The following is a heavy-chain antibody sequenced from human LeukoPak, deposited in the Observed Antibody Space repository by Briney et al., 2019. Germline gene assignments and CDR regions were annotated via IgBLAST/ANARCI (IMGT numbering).Heavy chain of an antibody. CDR3: AKDILGTTSDAFDI. V-gene: IGHV3-9*01. Sequence: GRSLRLSCAASQFTFEDYAMHWVRQVPGKGLGWVSGITRNSGIIAYADSVKGRFTISRDNANKSLYLHMNSLRPEDTAFYYCAKDILGTTSDAFDIWGQGAMVIVSS. D-gene: IGHD1-7*01. CDR2: ITRNSGII. CDR1: QFTFEDYA. J-gene: IGHJ3*02.